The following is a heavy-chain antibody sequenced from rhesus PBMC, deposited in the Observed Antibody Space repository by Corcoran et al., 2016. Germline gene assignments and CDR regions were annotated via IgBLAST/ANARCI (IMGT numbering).Heavy chain of an antibody. CDR1: GFTFSDSY. D-gene: IGHD6-13*01. Sequence: EVRLVESGGGLVQPGGSLRLSCAASGFTFSDSYMSWVRPAHGKGPEWVGVIRIKCNVGTAKNAASVKGRVNISRDESNSIASLQMNSLKTEDTAVYYCARDIPRIAAGRSAFDFWGQGLRVTVSS. CDR2: IRIKCNVGTA. V-gene: IGHV3-116*02. J-gene: IGHJ3*01. CDR3: ARDIPRIAAGRSAFDF.